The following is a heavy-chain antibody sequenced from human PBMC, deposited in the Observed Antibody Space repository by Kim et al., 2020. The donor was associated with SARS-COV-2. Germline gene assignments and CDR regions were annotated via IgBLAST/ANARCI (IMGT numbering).Heavy chain of an antibody. J-gene: IGHJ4*02. CDR1: GFTFSSYA. D-gene: IGHD3-22*01. CDR2: ISGSGSST. V-gene: IGHV3-23*01. CDR3: QGGYYVLDY. Sequence: GGSLRLSCAASGFTFSSYAMSWVRQAPGKGLEWVSGISGSGSSTYYAESVKGRFTISRDNSKDTLYLQMNSLRADDTAVYYCQGGYYVLDYWGQGVLVTVSS.